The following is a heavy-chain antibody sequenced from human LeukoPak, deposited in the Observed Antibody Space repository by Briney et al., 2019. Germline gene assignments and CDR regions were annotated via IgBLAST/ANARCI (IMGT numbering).Heavy chain of an antibody. CDR1: GVTFSSYS. Sequence: GGCLRLSCAASGVTFSSYSMNWVRQAPGRGLEWISYIWGDSSRIWYADSVKGRFTISRDNAKNSLYLQMNSLRAEDTAVYYCAKDRGWLHHLYYFDYWGQGTLVTVSS. CDR2: IWGDSSRI. CDR3: AKDRGWLHHLYYFDY. V-gene: IGHV3-48*01. J-gene: IGHJ4*02. D-gene: IGHD5-24*01.